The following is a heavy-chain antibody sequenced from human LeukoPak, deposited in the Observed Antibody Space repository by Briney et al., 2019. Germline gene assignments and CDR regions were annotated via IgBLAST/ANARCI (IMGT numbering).Heavy chain of an antibody. CDR1: GGSFSGYY. J-gene: IGHJ6*03. D-gene: IGHD6-6*01. CDR2: IYHSGRT. Sequence: PSETPSLTCAVYGGSFSGYYWSWIRQPQGKGLEWIGEIYHSGRTNYNPSLKSRVTISVDTSKIQFSLKLSSVTAADTAVYYCASLGRRGAARPHYYYMDVWGKGTAVTVSS. CDR3: ASLGRRGAARPHYYYMDV. V-gene: IGHV4-34*01.